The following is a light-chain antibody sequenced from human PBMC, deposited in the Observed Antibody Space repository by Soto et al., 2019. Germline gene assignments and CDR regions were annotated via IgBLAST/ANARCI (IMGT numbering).Light chain of an antibody. CDR2: FNSDGIH. CDR1: SGHSSYA. Sequence: QAVLTQSPSASASLGASVKLTCTLSSGHSSYAIAWHQQQPEKGPRYLMKFNSDGIHSKGDGIPDRFSGSTSGAERYLTISSLQSEDEADYYCQTWGTGMVFGGGTKLTVL. CDR3: QTWGTGMV. J-gene: IGLJ2*01. V-gene: IGLV4-69*01.